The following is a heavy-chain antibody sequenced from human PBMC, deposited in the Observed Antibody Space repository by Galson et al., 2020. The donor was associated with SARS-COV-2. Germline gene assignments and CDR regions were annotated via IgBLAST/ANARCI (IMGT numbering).Heavy chain of an antibody. CDR1: GYTLTELS. D-gene: IGHD2-21*02. CDR2: FDPEDGET. Sequence: ASVQVSCKVSGYTLTELSMHWVRQAPGKGLEWMGGFDPEDGETIYAQKFQGRVTMTEDTSTDTAYMELSSLRSEDTAVYYCATNYAYCGGDCLYFDDWGQVTLVTVSS. J-gene: IGHJ4*02. V-gene: IGHV1-24*01. CDR3: ATNYAYCGGDCLYFDD.